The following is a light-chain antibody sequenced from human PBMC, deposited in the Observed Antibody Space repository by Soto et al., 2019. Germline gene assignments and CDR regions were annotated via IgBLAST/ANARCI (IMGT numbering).Light chain of an antibody. CDR1: QGISNY. V-gene: IGKV1-8*01. CDR3: QQYYSYPWT. J-gene: IGKJ1*01. Sequence: AIRMTQSPSSFSASTGDRITISCRASQGISNYLDWYQQTAGKVPKLLIYDASTLQTGVPSRFSGSGSGTDFTLTISSLQPEDFATYYCQQYYSYPWTFGQGTKVEI. CDR2: DAS.